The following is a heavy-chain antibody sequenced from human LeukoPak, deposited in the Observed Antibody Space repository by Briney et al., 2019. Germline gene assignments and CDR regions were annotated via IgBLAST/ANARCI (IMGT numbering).Heavy chain of an antibody. CDR2: IKQDGSEK. V-gene: IGHV3-7*03. CDR3: ARELITIVGVVTMKLSPVFDY. CDR1: GLTVTNAW. Sequence: PGGSLRLSCAASGLTVTNAWMNWVRQAPGKGLGWVANIKQDGSEKYYVDSMKGRFTISRDNAKNLLYLQMSSLRAEDTAVYYCARELITIVGVVTMKLSPVFDYWGQGTLVTVSS. D-gene: IGHD3-3*01. J-gene: IGHJ4*02.